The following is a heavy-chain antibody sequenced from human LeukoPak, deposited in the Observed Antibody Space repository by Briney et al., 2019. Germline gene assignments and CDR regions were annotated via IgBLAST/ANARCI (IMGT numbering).Heavy chain of an antibody. J-gene: IGHJ5*02. CDR3: ARETYYYDSSGTGWFDP. D-gene: IGHD3-22*01. CDR1: GGSISSYY. V-gene: IGHV4-59*01. CDR2: IYYSGST. Sequence: SETLSLTCTVSGGSISSYYWSWIRQPPGKGLEWIGYIYYSGSTNYNPSLKSRVTLSVDTSKNQFSLKLSSVTAADTAVYYCARETYYYDSSGTGWFDPWGQGTLVTVSS.